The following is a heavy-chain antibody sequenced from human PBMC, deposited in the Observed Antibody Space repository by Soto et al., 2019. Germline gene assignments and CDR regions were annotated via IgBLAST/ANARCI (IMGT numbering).Heavy chain of an antibody. CDR3: ARGGGSYTTGWYNDY. CDR1: GVSISNSY. CDR2: IWNSGTT. D-gene: IGHD6-19*01. V-gene: IGHV4-4*09. Sequence: QVQLQESGPGLVKPSETMSLTCTVSGVSISNSYCSWVRQPPGKKLEWIGHIWNSGTTDYNPSLRGRVTLSVDPSKNQVPLGLGSVTATNTAVYYCARGGGSYTTGWYNDYWGQGTLVTVSS. J-gene: IGHJ4*02.